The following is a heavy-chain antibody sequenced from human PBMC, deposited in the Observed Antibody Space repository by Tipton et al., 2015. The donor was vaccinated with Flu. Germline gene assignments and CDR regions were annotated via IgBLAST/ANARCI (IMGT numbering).Heavy chain of an antibody. CDR1: GFTFSDYW. Sequence: SLRLSCAASGFTFSDYWMTWVRQAPGKGLEWVANINQDGSVKYFVDSVKGRFTISRDSAKNLVYLQMDSLRAEDTAVYYCARQIGGGDCYWGQGTLVTVSS. D-gene: IGHD2-21*01. CDR2: INQDGSVK. CDR3: ARQIGGGDCY. V-gene: IGHV3-7*03. J-gene: IGHJ4*02.